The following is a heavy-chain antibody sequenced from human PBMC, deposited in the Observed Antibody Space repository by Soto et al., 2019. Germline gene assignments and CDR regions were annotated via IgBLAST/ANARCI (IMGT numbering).Heavy chain of an antibody. CDR2: IIPIFGTA. CDR3: ASIPAYYDSSGYYFAY. V-gene: IGHV1-69*13. Sequence: ASVKVSCKASGGTFSSYAISWVRQAPGQVLEWMVGIIPIFGTANYAQKFQGRVTITADESTSTAYMQLSSLRSEETAVYYCASIPAYYDSSGYYFAYWAQGTFVTVSS. CDR1: GGTFSSYA. D-gene: IGHD3-22*01. J-gene: IGHJ4*02.